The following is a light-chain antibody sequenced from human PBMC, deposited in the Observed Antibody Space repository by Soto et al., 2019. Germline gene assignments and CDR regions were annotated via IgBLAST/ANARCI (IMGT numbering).Light chain of an antibody. CDR2: DAS. V-gene: IGKV1-5*01. CDR1: QSINTW. CDR3: QQYNTFWT. Sequence: DVQMTQSPSTLPASVVDRFTITFRASQSINTWVAWYQQKPGKAPKLLIYDASSLESGVPSRVSGSGSGTEFTLTISSLQPDDFATYYCQQYNTFWTFGPGTKVDIK. J-gene: IGKJ1*01.